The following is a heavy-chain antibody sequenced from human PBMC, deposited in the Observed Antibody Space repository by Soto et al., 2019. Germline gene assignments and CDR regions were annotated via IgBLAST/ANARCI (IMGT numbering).Heavy chain of an antibody. CDR3: ARSVILSGGSYKGLIRLHYFDT. J-gene: IGHJ4*02. V-gene: IGHV4-30-2*01. CDR1: GGSISSGGYS. D-gene: IGHD3-3*01. Sequence: SETLSLTCAVSGGSISSGGYSWSWIRQPPGKGLEWIGYMYHSGSTYYNPSLKSRVTISIDRSKNQFSLKLSSVTAADTAVYYCARSVILSGGSYKGLIRLHYFDTWGPGTLVTVSS. CDR2: MYHSGST.